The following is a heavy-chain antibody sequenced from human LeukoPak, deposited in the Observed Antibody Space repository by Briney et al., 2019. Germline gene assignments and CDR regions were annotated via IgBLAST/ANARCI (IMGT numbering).Heavy chain of an antibody. V-gene: IGHV1-3*03. CDR3: ARGAKFRSYGSGTYYAAVPFAP. D-gene: IGHD3-10*01. J-gene: IGHJ5*02. Sequence: ASVKVSCKASGYTFTTYTLHWVRQAPGQRLQWMGCINPGNGNTKYSQELQGRVPITRDKSPSTVYMELSSFDSGDLAVYFCARGAKFRSYGSGTYYAAVPFAPWGQGTLVSVSS. CDR2: INPGNGNT. CDR1: GYTFTTYT.